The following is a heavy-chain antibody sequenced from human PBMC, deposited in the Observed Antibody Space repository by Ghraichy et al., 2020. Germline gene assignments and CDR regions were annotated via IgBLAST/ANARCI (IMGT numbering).Heavy chain of an antibody. D-gene: IGHD3-9*01. CDR2: IYTSGST. CDR1: GGSISSYY. J-gene: IGHJ3*02. Sequence: SETLSLTCTVSGGSISSYYWSWIRQPPGKGLEWIGYIYTSGSTNYNPSLKSRVTISVDTSKNQFSLKLSSVTAADTAVYYCARHMPYAFDWLLYGHHDAFDIWGQGTMVTVSS. V-gene: IGHV4-4*09. CDR3: ARHMPYAFDWLLYGHHDAFDI.